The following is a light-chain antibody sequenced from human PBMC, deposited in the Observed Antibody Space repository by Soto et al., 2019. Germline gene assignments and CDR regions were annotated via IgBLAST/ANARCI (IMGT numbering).Light chain of an antibody. V-gene: IGLV1-40*01. CDR3: QSSDSSRSVWV. CDR1: SSNIGPDSD. CDR2: GNT. J-gene: IGLJ3*02. Sequence: QSVLTQPPSVSGAPGQRVTISCTGRSSNIGPDSDVHWYQQVPGTAPKLLIYGNTNRPSGVPDRFSASKSGTSASLAITGLQAEDDADYYCQSSDSSRSVWVFGGGTKLTVL.